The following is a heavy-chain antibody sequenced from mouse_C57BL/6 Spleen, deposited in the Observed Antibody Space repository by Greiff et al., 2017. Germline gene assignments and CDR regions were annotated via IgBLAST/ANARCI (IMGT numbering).Heavy chain of an antibody. Sequence: DVQLQESGPGLVKPSQTVFLTCTVTGISITTGNYRWSWIRQFPGNKLEWMGYIYYSGTITYNPSLTSRTTITRDTPKNQFFLEMNSLTAEDTATYYVERGSARRAMDYWGQGTSVTVSS. CDR3: ERGSARRAMDY. CDR2: IYYSGTI. CDR1: GISITTGNYR. V-gene: IGHV3-5*01. D-gene: IGHD1-2*01. J-gene: IGHJ4*01.